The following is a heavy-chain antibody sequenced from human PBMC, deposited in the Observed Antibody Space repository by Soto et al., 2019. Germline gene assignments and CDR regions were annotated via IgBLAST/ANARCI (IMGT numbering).Heavy chain of an antibody. V-gene: IGHV1-18*01. CDR2: ISAYNGNT. Sequence: GASVKVSCKASGYTFTSYGISWVRQAPGQGLEWMGWISAYNGNTNYAQKLQGRVTMTTDTSTSTAYMELRSLRSDDTAVYYCAAASSTSGGYYGMDVWGQGTTVTVSS. D-gene: IGHD2-2*01. CDR1: GYTFTSYG. CDR3: AAASSTSGGYYGMDV. J-gene: IGHJ6*02.